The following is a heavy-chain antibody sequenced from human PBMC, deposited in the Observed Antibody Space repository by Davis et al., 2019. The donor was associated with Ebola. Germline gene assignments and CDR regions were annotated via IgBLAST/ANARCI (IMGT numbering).Heavy chain of an antibody. CDR2: IYYSGST. Sequence: SETLSLTCAVSGGSISSSNWWSWVRQPPGKGLEWIGYIYYSGSTNYNPSLKSRVTISVDTSKNQFSLKLSSVTAADTAVYYCARGEWELLYGWFDPWGQGTLVTVSS. V-gene: IGHV4-4*02. CDR1: GGSISSSNW. CDR3: ARGEWELLYGWFDP. D-gene: IGHD1-26*01. J-gene: IGHJ5*02.